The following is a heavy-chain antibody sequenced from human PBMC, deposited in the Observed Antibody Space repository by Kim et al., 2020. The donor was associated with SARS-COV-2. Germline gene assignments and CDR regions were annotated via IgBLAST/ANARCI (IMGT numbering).Heavy chain of an antibody. CDR2: ISSSSSYI. V-gene: IGHV3-21*01. CDR3: ARPSIRQGAFDI. J-gene: IGHJ3*02. D-gene: IGHD2-21*01. Sequence: GGSLRLSCAASGFTFSSYSMNWVRQAPGKGLEWVSSISSSSSYIYYADSVKGRFTISRDNAKNSLYLQMNSLRAEDTAVYYCARPSIRQGAFDIWGQGTMVTVSS. CDR1: GFTFSSYS.